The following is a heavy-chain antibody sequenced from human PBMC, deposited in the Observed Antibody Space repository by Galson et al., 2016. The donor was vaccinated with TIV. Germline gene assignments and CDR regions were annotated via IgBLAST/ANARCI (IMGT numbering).Heavy chain of an antibody. D-gene: IGHD3-16*01. J-gene: IGHJ4*02. CDR3: ARFYDYLWGNFDY. CDR1: GYSFPSYW. Sequence: QSGAEVKKPGESLKISCQGSGYSFPSYWIGWVRQMPGEGLEWMGIIYPGDSDTRYSPSFQGQVTISADKSFSSAYLQWNSLKASDTAMYYCARFYDYLWGNFDYWGQGTLVTVSP. V-gene: IGHV5-51*03. CDR2: IYPGDSDT.